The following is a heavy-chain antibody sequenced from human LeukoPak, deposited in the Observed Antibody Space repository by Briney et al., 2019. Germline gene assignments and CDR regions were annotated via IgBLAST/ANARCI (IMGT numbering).Heavy chain of an antibody. J-gene: IGHJ4*02. V-gene: IGHV3-21*01. Sequence: GGSLRLSCAVSGFTFSSYSMNWVREAPGKGMEWVSSISSSSYIYYADSVKGRFTISRDNAKNSLYLQMNSLRAEDTAVYYCAREKSDILTGYCDYWGQGTLVTVSS. CDR2: ISSSSYI. CDR1: GFTFSSYS. CDR3: AREKSDILTGYCDY. D-gene: IGHD3-9*01.